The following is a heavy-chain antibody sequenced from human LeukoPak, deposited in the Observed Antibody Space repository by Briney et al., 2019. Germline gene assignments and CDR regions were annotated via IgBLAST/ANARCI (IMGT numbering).Heavy chain of an antibody. CDR3: ARDAYCDFWSGDRDYYYMDV. CDR1: GYTFTGYY. CDR2: INPNSGGT. Sequence: GASVKVSCKASGYTFTGYYMHWVRQSPGQGLGWMGWINPNSGGTNYAQKFQGRVTMTRDTSISTAYMELSRLRSDGTAVYYCARDAYCDFWSGDRDYYYMDVWGKGTTVTVSS. V-gene: IGHV1-2*02. D-gene: IGHD3-3*01. J-gene: IGHJ6*03.